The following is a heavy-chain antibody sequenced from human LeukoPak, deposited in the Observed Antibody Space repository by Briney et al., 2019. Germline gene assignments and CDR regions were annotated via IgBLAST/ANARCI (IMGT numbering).Heavy chain of an antibody. Sequence: SETLSLTCTVSGGSISSNSHYWDWIRQPPGTGLEWIGSIYYTGSTYYDPSLKSRVTISVDTSKNQFSLKLSSVTAADTAVYYCARALYCTNGVCYKPSWFDPWDQGTLVTVSA. D-gene: IGHD2-8*01. V-gene: IGHV4-39*01. CDR2: IYYTGST. CDR1: GGSISSNSHY. J-gene: IGHJ5*02. CDR3: ARALYCTNGVCYKPSWFDP.